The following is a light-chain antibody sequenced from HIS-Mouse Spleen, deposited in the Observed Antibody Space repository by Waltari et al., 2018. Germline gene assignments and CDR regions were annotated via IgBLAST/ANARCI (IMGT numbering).Light chain of an antibody. V-gene: IGKV1-9*01. CDR2: AAS. Sequence: DIQLTQSPSFLSASVGDRVTITCRASQGISSYLAWYQQKPGKAPKLLIYAASTLQSGVPSRFSGSGSGTEFTLTISSLQPEDFATCQQLNSYPPTFGQGTKVEIK. CDR1: QGISSY. CDR3: QQLNSYPPT. J-gene: IGKJ1*01.